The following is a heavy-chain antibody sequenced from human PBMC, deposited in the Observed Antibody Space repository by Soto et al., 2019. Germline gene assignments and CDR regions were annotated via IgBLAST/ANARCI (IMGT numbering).Heavy chain of an antibody. Sequence: GASVKVSCKASGYTFTSYGISWVRQAPGQRLEWMGWINAGNGNTKYSQKFQGRVTITRDTSASTAYMELSSLRSEDTAVYYCARPSLRYFDWSNTAFDYWGQGTLVTVSS. CDR1: GYTFTSYG. J-gene: IGHJ4*02. CDR2: INAGNGNT. CDR3: ARPSLRYFDWSNTAFDY. D-gene: IGHD3-9*01. V-gene: IGHV1-3*01.